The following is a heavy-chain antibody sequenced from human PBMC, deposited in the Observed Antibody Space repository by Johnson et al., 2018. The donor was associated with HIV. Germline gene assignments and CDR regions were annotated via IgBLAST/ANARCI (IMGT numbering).Heavy chain of an antibody. CDR2: ISYDGSNK. CDR3: ARDKGGIVGYYYEALDI. J-gene: IGHJ3*02. Sequence: QVLLVESGGGVVQPGRSLSLSCAASGFTFSSYAMHWVRQAPGQGLEWVAVISYDGSNKYYADSVKGRFTISRDNSTNTLYLQMNSLRAEDTAVFYCARDKGGIVGYYYEALDIWGQGTMVTVAS. CDR1: GFTFSSYA. D-gene: IGHD3-22*01. V-gene: IGHV3-30*04.